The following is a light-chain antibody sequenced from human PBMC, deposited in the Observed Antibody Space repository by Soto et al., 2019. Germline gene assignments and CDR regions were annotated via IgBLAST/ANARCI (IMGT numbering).Light chain of an antibody. Sequence: QSVLTQPASVSGSPGQSITISCTGTSSDVGAYNYVSWYQQHPGKAPKLLIYDVTHRPSGVSNRFSGSKAGNTASLTISGRQAEDAADYYCNSYTTLSNRVFGAGTKGTVL. CDR2: DVT. J-gene: IGLJ3*02. CDR1: SSDVGAYNY. CDR3: NSYTTLSNRV. V-gene: IGLV2-14*01.